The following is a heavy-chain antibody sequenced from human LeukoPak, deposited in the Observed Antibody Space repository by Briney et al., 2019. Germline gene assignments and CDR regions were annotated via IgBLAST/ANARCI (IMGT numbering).Heavy chain of an antibody. CDR1: GYTFTSYY. V-gene: IGHV1-46*01. D-gene: IGHD6-13*01. Sequence: GASVKVSCTASGYTFTSYYMHWVRQAPGQGLEWMGIINPSGGSTSYAQKFQGRVTMTRDTSTSTVYMELSSLRSEDTAVYYCARGFGSGSSWPYYFDYWGQGTLVTVSS. CDR3: ARGFGSGSSWPYYFDY. J-gene: IGHJ4*02. CDR2: INPSGGST.